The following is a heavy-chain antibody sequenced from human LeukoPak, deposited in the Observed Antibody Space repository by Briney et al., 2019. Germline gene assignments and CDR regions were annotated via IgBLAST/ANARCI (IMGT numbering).Heavy chain of an antibody. Sequence: TGGSLRLSCAASGFTFSSYAMSWVRQAPGKGLEWVSAISGSGGSTYYADSVKGRFTISRDDSKNIAYLQMNSLRAEDTAVYYCTRVPIRTVTMIVVLRGPDVFDIWGQGTLVTVSS. CDR2: ISGSGGST. J-gene: IGHJ3*02. D-gene: IGHD3-22*01. CDR1: GFTFSSYA. V-gene: IGHV3-23*01. CDR3: TRVPIRTVTMIVVLRGPDVFDI.